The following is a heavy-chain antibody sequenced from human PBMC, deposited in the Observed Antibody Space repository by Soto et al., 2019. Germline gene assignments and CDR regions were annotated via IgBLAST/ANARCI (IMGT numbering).Heavy chain of an antibody. V-gene: IGHV4-59*01. CDR3: RGYSYGSTLDY. CDR1: GASITTYY. D-gene: IGHD5-18*01. CDR2: ISYSGST. J-gene: IGHJ4*02. Sequence: PSETLSLTCTVSGASITTYYWSWVRQPPGKGLEWIGYISYSGSTGYNPSLKSRVTISFDASKNQISLQVRSATAADAAVYYCRGYSYGSTLDYWGQGTLVTVSS.